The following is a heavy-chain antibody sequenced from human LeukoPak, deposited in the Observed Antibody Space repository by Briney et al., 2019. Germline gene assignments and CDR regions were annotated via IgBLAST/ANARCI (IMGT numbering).Heavy chain of an antibody. CDR2: MNPNSGNT. J-gene: IGHJ5*02. CDR1: GYTFTSYD. V-gene: IGHV1-8*01. CDR3: ARGRAARRGNWFDP. Sequence: ASVKVSCKASGYTFTSYDINWVRQATGQGLEWMGWMNPNSGNTGYAQKFQGRVTMTRNTSISTAYMELSSLRSEDMAVYYCARGRAARRGNWFDPWGQGTLVTVSS. D-gene: IGHD6-6*01.